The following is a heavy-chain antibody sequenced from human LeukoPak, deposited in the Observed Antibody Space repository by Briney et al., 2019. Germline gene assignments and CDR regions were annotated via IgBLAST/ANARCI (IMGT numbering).Heavy chain of an antibody. J-gene: IGHJ5*02. D-gene: IGHD3-9*01. Sequence: SGTLSLACAVSGGSISSSNWWSWVRQPPGKGLEWIGEIYHSGSTNYNPSLKSRVTISVDKSKNHFSLKLSSVTAADTAVYYCARTTPTDYDILTGYYKEYNWFDPWGQGTLVTVSS. CDR1: GGSISSSNW. V-gene: IGHV4-4*02. CDR3: ARTTPTDYDILTGYYKEYNWFDP. CDR2: IYHSGST.